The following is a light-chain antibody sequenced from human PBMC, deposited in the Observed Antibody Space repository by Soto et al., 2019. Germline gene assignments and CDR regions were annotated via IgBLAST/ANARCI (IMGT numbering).Light chain of an antibody. Sequence: EIVLTQSPGTLSLSPRERATLSCRASQNVRSPYLAWYQQKPGQAPRLLIYAASSRAAGIPDRFSGSGSGTDFTLTISRLEPEDFAVYYCQQYGNSAWTFGQGTKVEIK. CDR2: AAS. CDR1: QNVRSPY. V-gene: IGKV3-20*01. CDR3: QQYGNSAWT. J-gene: IGKJ1*01.